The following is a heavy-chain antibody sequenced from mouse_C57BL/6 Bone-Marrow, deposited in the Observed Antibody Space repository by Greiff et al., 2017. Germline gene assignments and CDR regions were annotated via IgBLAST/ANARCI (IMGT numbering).Heavy chain of an antibody. CDR2: IHPNSGRT. Sequence: QVQLQQPGAELVKPGASVKLSCKASGYTFTSYWMHWVKQRPGQGLEWIGMIHPNSGRTNYNEKFKSKATLTVDKSSSTAYMQRSSLTSEDSAVYYCARDGYYFDYWGQGTTLTGSS. CDR1: GYTFTSYW. D-gene: IGHD2-3*01. J-gene: IGHJ2*01. CDR3: ARDGYYFDY. V-gene: IGHV1-64*01.